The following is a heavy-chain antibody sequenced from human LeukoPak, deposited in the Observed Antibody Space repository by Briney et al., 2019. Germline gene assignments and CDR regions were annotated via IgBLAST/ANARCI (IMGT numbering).Heavy chain of an antibody. CDR1: GASISSDY. Sequence: SETLSLTCTVSGASISSDYWSWIRQPPGKGLEWIGYIYITGNTNYSPSLKSRVTMSLDTSKNQFSLKLSSVTATDTAVYYCARHPFFNPFDYWGLGTLVTVSS. J-gene: IGHJ4*02. D-gene: IGHD1-14*01. CDR3: ARHPFFNPFDY. V-gene: IGHV4-59*08. CDR2: IYITGNT.